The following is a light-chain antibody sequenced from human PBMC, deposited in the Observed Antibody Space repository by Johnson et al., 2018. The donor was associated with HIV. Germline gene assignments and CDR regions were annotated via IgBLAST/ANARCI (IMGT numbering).Light chain of an antibody. CDR3: GAWDSSLSVYV. CDR2: ESN. CDR1: SSNIGNNY. J-gene: IGLJ1*01. Sequence: QSVLTQPPSVSAALGQKVTVSCAGSSSNIGNNYVSWYQQLPGTAPKVLIYESNKRPSGIPDRFSGSKSDTSATLGITGLQTGDEADYYCGAWDSSLSVYVFGTGTKVTVL. V-gene: IGLV1-51*02.